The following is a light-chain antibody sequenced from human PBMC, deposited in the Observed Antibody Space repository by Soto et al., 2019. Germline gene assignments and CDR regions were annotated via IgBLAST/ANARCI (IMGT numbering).Light chain of an antibody. CDR2: EVS. J-gene: IGLJ2*01. V-gene: IGLV2-8*01. Sequence: QSALTQAPSASGSPGQSVTISCTGTSSDVGGYNYVSWYQQHPGKAPKLMIYEVSKRPSGVPDRFSGSKSGNTASLTVSGLQAEDEADYYCSSYAGRNNVVFGGGTKVTVL. CDR3: SSYAGRNNVV. CDR1: SSDVGGYNY.